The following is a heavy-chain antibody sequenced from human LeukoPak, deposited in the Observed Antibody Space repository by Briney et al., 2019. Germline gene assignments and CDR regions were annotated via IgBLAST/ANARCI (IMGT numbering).Heavy chain of an antibody. Sequence: SETLSLTCTVSGASISSSSYYWGWIRQPPGKGLQWIGSIYFTGSTYYNPSLKSRVTISVDTSKNQFPLKLSSVSAADTAVYYCARVGVDFWSGYQGVIDYWGQGTLVTVSS. CDR2: IYFTGST. V-gene: IGHV4-39*06. CDR3: ARVGVDFWSGYQGVIDY. J-gene: IGHJ4*02. CDR1: GASISSSSYY. D-gene: IGHD3-3*01.